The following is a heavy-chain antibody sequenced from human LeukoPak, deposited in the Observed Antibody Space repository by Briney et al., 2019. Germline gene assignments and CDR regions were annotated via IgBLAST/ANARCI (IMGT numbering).Heavy chain of an antibody. CDR2: INHSGST. CDR3: ARERVYGDPGLDY. D-gene: IGHD4-17*01. V-gene: IGHV4-34*01. J-gene: IGHJ4*02. CDR1: GGSFSGYY. Sequence: SETLSLTCAVYGGSFSGYYWSWIRQPPGKGLEWIGEINHSGSTNYNPSLKSRVTISVDTSKNQFSLKLSSVTAADTAVYYCARERVYGDPGLDYWGQGTLVTVSS.